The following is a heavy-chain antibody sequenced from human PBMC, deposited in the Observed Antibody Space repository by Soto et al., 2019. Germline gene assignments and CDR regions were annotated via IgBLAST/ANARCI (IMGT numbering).Heavy chain of an antibody. D-gene: IGHD1-1*01. J-gene: IGHJ6*03. Sequence: QVQLQESGPGLVKPSETLSLTCTVSGGSISSYYWSWIRQPPGKGLEWIGYIYYSGSTNYKPSLKSRVTISVDTSKNQFSLKLSSVTAADTAVYYCARAVYTPTKIVYYFYYMDVWGTGTTVTVSS. CDR1: GGSISSYY. V-gene: IGHV4-59*01. CDR2: IYYSGST. CDR3: ARAVYTPTKIVYYFYYMDV.